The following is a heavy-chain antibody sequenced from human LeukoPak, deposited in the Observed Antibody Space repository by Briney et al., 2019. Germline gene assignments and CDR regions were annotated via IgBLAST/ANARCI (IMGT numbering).Heavy chain of an antibody. Sequence: ASVKVSCKASGYTFTSYGISWVRQAPGQGLEWMGWISAYNGNTNYAQKLQGRVTMTTDTSTSTAYMELRSLRSDDTAVYYWVTDSGRYSSGWYHFDYWGQGTLVTVSS. D-gene: IGHD6-19*01. V-gene: IGHV1-18*01. CDR1: GYTFTSYG. CDR3: VTDSGRYSSGWYHFDY. CDR2: ISAYNGNT. J-gene: IGHJ4*02.